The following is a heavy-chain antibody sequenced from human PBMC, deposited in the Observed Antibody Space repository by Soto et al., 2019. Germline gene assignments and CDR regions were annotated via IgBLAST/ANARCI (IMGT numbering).Heavy chain of an antibody. Sequence: EVQLVESGGDLVQPGGSLRLSCAASGFTFSIYAMHWVRQAPGKGLEYVSAISYDGTITYYADYVKGRFTISRDDSRNTVYLQMGSLRPEDMAVYYCARGSFYSSGTVHRPYEYWGQGTRVTVSS. CDR1: GFTFSIYA. J-gene: IGHJ4*02. CDR2: ISYDGTIT. V-gene: IGHV3-64*07. CDR3: ARGSFYSSGTVHRPYEY. D-gene: IGHD3-10*01.